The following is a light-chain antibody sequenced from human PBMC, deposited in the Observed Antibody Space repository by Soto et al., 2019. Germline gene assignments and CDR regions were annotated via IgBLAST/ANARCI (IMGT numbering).Light chain of an antibody. CDR1: SSDVGAYNY. CDR3: FSFTTDWTHV. Sequence: QSVLTQPASVSESPGQSITMSCTGTSSDVGAYNYVSWFQQHPGKAPTLIISEVSNRPSGVSNRFSGSKSGNAASLTISGLQAEDEADYFCFSFTTDWTHVFGTGTKV. J-gene: IGLJ1*01. V-gene: IGLV2-14*01. CDR2: EVS.